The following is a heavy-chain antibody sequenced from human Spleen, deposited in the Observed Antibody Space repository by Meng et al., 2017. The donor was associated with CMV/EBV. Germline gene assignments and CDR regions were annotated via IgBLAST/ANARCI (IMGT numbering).Heavy chain of an antibody. D-gene: IGHD6-19*01. CDR1: GFTFRNYA. V-gene: IGHV3-23*01. J-gene: IGHJ5*02. CDR2: ISASGSTT. CDR3: AKGSGWDKLGFNP. Sequence: GESLKISCTASGFTFRNYAMTWVRQTPGKGLEWVSGISASGSTTYYADSVKGRFTISRDNSKNRVFLQMNSLRADDTAVYYCAKGSGWDKLGFNPWGQGTLVTVSS.